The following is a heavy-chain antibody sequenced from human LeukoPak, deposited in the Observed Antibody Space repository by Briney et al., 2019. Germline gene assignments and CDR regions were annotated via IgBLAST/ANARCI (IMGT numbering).Heavy chain of an antibody. V-gene: IGHV3-21*01. CDR2: ITSTGGYM. J-gene: IGHJ4*02. CDR1: GFTFSDHY. D-gene: IGHD3-10*01. Sequence: PGGSLRLSCAASGFTFSDHYMDWVRQAPGQGLEWVSSITSTGGYMYYADSVKGRFTISRDNAKNSLYLQMNSLRAEDTAVYYCATSFGATRGYWGQGTLVTVSS. CDR3: ATSFGATRGY.